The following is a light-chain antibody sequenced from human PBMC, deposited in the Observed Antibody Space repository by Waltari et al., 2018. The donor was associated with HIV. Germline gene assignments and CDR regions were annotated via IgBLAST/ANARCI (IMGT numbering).Light chain of an antibody. CDR2: DNT. CDR3: GTWDSSLSAGV. Sequence: QSVLTQPPSVSAAPGQRVTISCSGSSSNIGYNYVSWYPQLPGTAPKLLLYDNTKRPSGIPDLFSGYKSGASATLGITGLQTGDEADYYCGTWDSSLSAGVFGGGTKLTVL. J-gene: IGLJ2*01. V-gene: IGLV1-51*01. CDR1: SSNIGYNY.